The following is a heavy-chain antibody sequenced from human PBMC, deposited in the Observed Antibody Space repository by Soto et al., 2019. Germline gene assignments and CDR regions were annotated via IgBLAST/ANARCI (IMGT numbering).Heavy chain of an antibody. CDR3: AKDQFYSSSRAFDI. CDR1: GFTFSSCA. D-gene: IGHD6-6*01. V-gene: IGHV3-23*01. Sequence: TGGSLRLSCAASGFTFSSCAMSWVRQAPGKGLEWVSAISGSGGSAYYADSVKGRFTISRDNSKNTLYLQMNSLRAEDTAVYYCAKDQFYSSSRAFDIWGQGTMVTVSS. J-gene: IGHJ3*02. CDR2: ISGSGGSA.